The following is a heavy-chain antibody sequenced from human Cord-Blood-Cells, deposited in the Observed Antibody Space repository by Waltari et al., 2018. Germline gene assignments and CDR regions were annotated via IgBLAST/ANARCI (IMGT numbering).Heavy chain of an antibody. CDR2: IYPGDSDT. CDR3: ARHRYYYDSSGYCDY. D-gene: IGHD3-22*01. Sequence: EVQLVQSGAEVKKTGESLKISCKGSGYSFTSYWIGWVRQMPGKGLEWMGIIYPGDSDTRYSPSFQGQVTISADKSISTAYLQWSSLKASDTAMYYCARHRYYYDSSGYCDYWGQGTLVTVSS. CDR1: GYSFTSYW. V-gene: IGHV5-51*01. J-gene: IGHJ4*02.